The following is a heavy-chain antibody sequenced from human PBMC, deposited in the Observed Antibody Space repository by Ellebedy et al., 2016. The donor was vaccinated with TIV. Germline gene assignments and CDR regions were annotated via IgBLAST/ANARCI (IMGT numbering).Heavy chain of an antibody. J-gene: IGHJ6*03. Sequence: SVKVSCXASGGTFSSYAISWVRQAPGQGLEWMGGIIPIFGTANYAQKFQGRVTITADESTSTAYMELSSLRSEDTAVYYCARCYCSSTSCPDDDYYYYYMDVWGKGTTVTVSS. CDR3: ARCYCSSTSCPDDDYYYYYMDV. D-gene: IGHD2-2*01. V-gene: IGHV1-69*13. CDR1: GGTFSSYA. CDR2: IIPIFGTA.